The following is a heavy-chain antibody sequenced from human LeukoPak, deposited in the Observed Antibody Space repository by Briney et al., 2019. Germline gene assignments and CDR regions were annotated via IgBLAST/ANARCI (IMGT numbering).Heavy chain of an antibody. J-gene: IGHJ1*01. CDR1: GGSFSGYY. CDR3: ARAPVGAYSSGWLDLRYFQH. CDR2: INHSGSA. D-gene: IGHD6-19*01. Sequence: KPSETLSLTCAVYGGSFSGYYWSWIRQPPGKGLEWIGEINHSGSANYNPAPKSRVTISVDTSKNQLSLKLLSVAAADTAVYYCARAPVGAYSSGWLDLRYFQHWGQGTLVTVSS. V-gene: IGHV4-34*01.